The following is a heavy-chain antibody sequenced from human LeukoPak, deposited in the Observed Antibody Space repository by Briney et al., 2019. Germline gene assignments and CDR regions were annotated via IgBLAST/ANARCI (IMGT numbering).Heavy chain of an antibody. CDR3: ARQPANTAAFDI. Sequence: PSETLSLTCTVSGGSINTYYWSWIRQPPGKGLEWIAYVRDNGESNYNPSLKSRVAISLDTANNQISLRLNFVTAADTAIHYCARQPANTAAFDIWGLGTMVTVSS. CDR2: VRDNGES. V-gene: IGHV4-59*08. CDR1: GGSINTYY. J-gene: IGHJ3*02. D-gene: IGHD5-18*01.